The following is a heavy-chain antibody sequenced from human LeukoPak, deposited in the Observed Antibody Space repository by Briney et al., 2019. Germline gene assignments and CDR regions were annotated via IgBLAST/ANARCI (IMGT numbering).Heavy chain of an antibody. CDR2: TYYRSKWYN. CDR3: ARGSGSLYKLDY. D-gene: IGHD1-26*01. CDR1: GDSVSSNRAA. J-gene: IGHJ4*02. V-gene: IGHV6-1*01. Sequence: SRTLSLTFAISGDSVSSNRAAWNWIRQSPSRGLEWLGRTYYRSKWYNDYAVSVKSRITINPDTSKNQFFLQLNSVTPEDTAIYYCARGSGSLYKLDYWGQGTLVTVSS.